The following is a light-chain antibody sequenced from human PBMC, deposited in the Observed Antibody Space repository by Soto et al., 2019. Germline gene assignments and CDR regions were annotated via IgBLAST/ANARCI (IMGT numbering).Light chain of an antibody. J-gene: IGKJ2*01. CDR2: SAS. V-gene: IGKV1-33*01. CDR1: HDIRKY. Sequence: DIQMTQSPSSLSASIGDRVAITCQASHDIRKYLNWYQQKPGKAPKLLIYSASNLESGVPSRFSGSGFGTDFIFNISSLQPEDLATYYCQQYDNLPRTFGPWTKLEIK. CDR3: QQYDNLPRT.